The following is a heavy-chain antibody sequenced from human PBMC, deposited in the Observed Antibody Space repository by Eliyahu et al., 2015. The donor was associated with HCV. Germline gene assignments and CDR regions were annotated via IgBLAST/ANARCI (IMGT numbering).Heavy chain of an antibody. V-gene: IGHV3-33*01. J-gene: IGHJ6*02. Sequence: QVQLVESGGGVVQPGRSLRLSCXASGFTFSSYGMHWVRQAPGKGLXWVAVIWYDGSNKFYADSVKGRFTISRDNSKNTLYLQMNSLRAEDTAVYYCAREGSSSGWYGDYYYGMDVWGQGTTVTVSS. D-gene: IGHD6-19*01. CDR1: GFTFSSYG. CDR3: AREGSSSGWYGDYYYGMDV. CDR2: IWYDGSNK.